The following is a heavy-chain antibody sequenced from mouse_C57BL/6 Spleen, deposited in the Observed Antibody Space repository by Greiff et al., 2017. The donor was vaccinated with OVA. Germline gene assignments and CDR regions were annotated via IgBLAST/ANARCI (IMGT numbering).Heavy chain of an antibody. CDR1: GYTFTSYW. D-gene: IGHD2-1*01. CDR2: IDPSDSET. Sequence: VQLQQPGAELVRPGSSVKLSCKASGYTFTSYWMHWVKQRPIQGLEWIGNIDPSDSETHYNQKFKDKATLTVDKSSSTAYMQLSSLTSDDTAVYYCARGNPLAYWGQGTLVTVSA. J-gene: IGHJ3*01. V-gene: IGHV1-52*01. CDR3: ARGNPLAY.